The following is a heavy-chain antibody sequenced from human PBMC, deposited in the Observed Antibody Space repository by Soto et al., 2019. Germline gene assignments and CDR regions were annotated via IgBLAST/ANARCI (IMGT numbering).Heavy chain of an antibody. D-gene: IGHD4-17*01. Sequence: QVQLVESGGGVVQPGRSLRLSCAASGFTFSSYGMHWVRQAPGKGLEWVAVIWYDGSNKYYADSVKGRFTISRDNSKNTLYLQMNSLRAEDTAVYYCARGAPYGDYRADHYYYGMDVWGQGTTVTVSS. J-gene: IGHJ6*02. CDR2: IWYDGSNK. CDR1: GFTFSSYG. V-gene: IGHV3-33*01. CDR3: ARGAPYGDYRADHYYYGMDV.